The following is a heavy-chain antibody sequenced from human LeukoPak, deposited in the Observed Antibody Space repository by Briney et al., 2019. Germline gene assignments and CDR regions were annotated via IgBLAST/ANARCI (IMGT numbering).Heavy chain of an antibody. CDR2: ISGSGGST. CDR3: AKDSDELIAAAYNWFDP. CDR1: GFTFSSYD. Sequence: PGGSLRLSCAASGFTFSSYDMSWVRQAPGKGLEWVSAISGSGGSTYYADSVKGRFTISRDNSKNTLYLQMNSLRADDTAIYYCAKDSDELIAAAYNWFDPWGQGTLVTVSS. V-gene: IGHV3-23*01. D-gene: IGHD6-13*01. J-gene: IGHJ5*02.